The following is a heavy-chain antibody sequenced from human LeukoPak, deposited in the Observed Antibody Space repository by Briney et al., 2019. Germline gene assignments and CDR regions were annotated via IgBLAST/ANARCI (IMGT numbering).Heavy chain of an antibody. CDR3: ARADCSSTSCYRYYYMDV. V-gene: IGHV1-8*03. CDR2: MNPNSGNT. J-gene: IGHJ6*03. Sequence: ASVKVSCKASGYTFTSYDINWVRQATGQGLEWMGWMNPNSGNTGYAQKFQGRVTITRNTSISTAYMELSSLRSEDTAVYYCARADCSSTSCYRYYYMDVWGKGTTVTVSS. D-gene: IGHD2-2*02. CDR1: GYTFTSYD.